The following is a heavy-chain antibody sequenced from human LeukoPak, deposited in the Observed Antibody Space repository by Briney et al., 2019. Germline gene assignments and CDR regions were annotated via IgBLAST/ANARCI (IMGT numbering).Heavy chain of an antibody. CDR1: GSTFSSYA. CDR3: ARDYVRGNAAFDI. CDR2: IWYDGSNK. Sequence: PGGSLRLSCAASGSTFSSYAMSWVRQAPGKGLEWVAVIWYDGSNKYYADSVKGRFTISRDNSKNTLYLQMNSLRAEDTAVYYCARDYVRGNAAFDIWGQGTMVTVSS. D-gene: IGHD3-16*01. V-gene: IGHV3-33*08. J-gene: IGHJ3*02.